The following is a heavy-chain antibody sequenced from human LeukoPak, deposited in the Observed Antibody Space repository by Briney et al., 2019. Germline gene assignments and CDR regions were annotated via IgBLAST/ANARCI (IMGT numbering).Heavy chain of an antibody. Sequence: PSETLSLTCAVYGGSFSGYYWSWIRQPPGKGLGWIGEINHSGSTNYNPSLKSRVTISVDTSKNQFSLKLSSVTAADTAVYYCARTAAGTLDYWGQGTLVTVSS. CDR2: INHSGST. CDR1: GGSFSGYY. J-gene: IGHJ4*02. CDR3: ARTAAGTLDY. D-gene: IGHD6-13*01. V-gene: IGHV4-34*01.